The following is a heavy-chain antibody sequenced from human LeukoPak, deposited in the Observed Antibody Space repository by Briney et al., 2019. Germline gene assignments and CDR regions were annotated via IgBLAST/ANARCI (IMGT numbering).Heavy chain of an antibody. J-gene: IGHJ5*02. CDR3: ARDRFTYQQNWFDP. D-gene: IGHD2-2*01. CDR1: GFTFSSYW. CDR2: IKQDGSEK. Sequence: GGSLRLSCAASGFTFSSYWMSWVRQAPGKGLEWVANIKQDGSEKYYVDSVKGRFTISRDNAKYSLYLQMNSLRAEDTAVYYCARDRFTYQQNWFDPWGQGTLVTVSS. V-gene: IGHV3-7*01.